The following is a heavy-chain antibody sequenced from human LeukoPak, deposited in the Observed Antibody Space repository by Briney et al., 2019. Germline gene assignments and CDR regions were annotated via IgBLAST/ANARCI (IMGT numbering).Heavy chain of an antibody. V-gene: IGHV3-49*04. Sequence: PGRSLRLSCTASGFTFGDYAMSWVRQAPGKGLEWVGFIRSKTSDGTTEYAASVKGRFIISRDDSKSIAYLRMNSLKTEDTAVYYCTRVEVGHPYYYYMDVWGKGTTVTVSS. CDR2: IRSKTSDGTT. CDR3: TRVEVGHPYYYYMDV. D-gene: IGHD1-26*01. CDR1: GFTFGDYA. J-gene: IGHJ6*03.